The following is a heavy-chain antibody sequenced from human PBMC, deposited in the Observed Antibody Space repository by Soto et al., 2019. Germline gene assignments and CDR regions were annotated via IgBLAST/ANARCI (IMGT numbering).Heavy chain of an antibody. Sequence: GGSLRLSCAASGFTFSNAWMSWVRQAPGKGLEWVDRIKSKTDGGTTDYAAPVKGRFTISRDDSKKTLYLQMNSLKTEDTAVYYCTHNPSDFEYWGQGTMVTVSS. CDR1: GFTFSNAW. V-gene: IGHV3-15*01. J-gene: IGHJ4*02. CDR2: IKSKTDGGTT. D-gene: IGHD3-10*01. CDR3: THNPSDFEY.